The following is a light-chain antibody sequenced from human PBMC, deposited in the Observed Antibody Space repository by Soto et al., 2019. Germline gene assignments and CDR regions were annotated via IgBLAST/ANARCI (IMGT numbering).Light chain of an antibody. CDR1: QSVSSSY. CDR3: QQYGSSPT. Sequence: EIVLTQSPGTLSLSPGERATLSCRASQSVSSSYLAWYQQKPGQPPRLLIYGASGRATGIPDRFSGSGSGTDFTLTISRLEPEDFAVYYCQQYGSSPTLGQGTKVDIK. V-gene: IGKV3-20*01. CDR2: GAS. J-gene: IGKJ1*01.